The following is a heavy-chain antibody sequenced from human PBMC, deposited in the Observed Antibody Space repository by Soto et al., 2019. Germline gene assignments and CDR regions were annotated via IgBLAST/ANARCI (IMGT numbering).Heavy chain of an antibody. Sequence: PSETLSLTCAVSGGSIGGVGYSWSWIRQPPGGGLEWIGYMYHSGTFLKSPSLKTRLTMSLDMSKNQFSLTLNSMTAADTAVYYCARAQFYSGSGNYNNLMFDAWGQGLQVTVS. V-gene: IGHV4-30-2*01. CDR3: ARAQFYSGSGNYNNLMFDA. J-gene: IGHJ5*02. CDR2: MYHSGTF. D-gene: IGHD3-10*01. CDR1: GGSIGGVGYS.